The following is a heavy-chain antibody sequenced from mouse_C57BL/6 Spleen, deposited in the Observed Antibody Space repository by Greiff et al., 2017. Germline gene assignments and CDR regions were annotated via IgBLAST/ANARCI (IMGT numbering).Heavy chain of an antibody. Sequence: QVQLQQPGAELVKPGASVKLSCKASGYTFTSYWMHWVKQRPGQGLEWIGMIHPNSGSTNYNEKFKSKATLTVDKSSSTAYMQLSSLTSEDSAVYYCASGGYYGSSFYYFDYWGQGTTLTVSS. V-gene: IGHV1-64*01. D-gene: IGHD1-1*01. CDR1: GYTFTSYW. CDR2: IHPNSGST. J-gene: IGHJ2*01. CDR3: ASGGYYGSSFYYFDY.